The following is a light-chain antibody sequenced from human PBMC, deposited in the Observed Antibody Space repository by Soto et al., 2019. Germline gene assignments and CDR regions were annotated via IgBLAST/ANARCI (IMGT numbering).Light chain of an antibody. V-gene: IGKV1-5*03. CDR2: QAS. CDR1: QSISSW. Sequence: DIQMTQSPSTLSASVGDRVTITCRASQSISSWLAWYQQKPGKAPKLRIYQASNLQSGVPSRFSGGGSGTELTLTISSLQPDDFATYYCQQYNSYPWAFGQGTKVEIK. J-gene: IGKJ1*01. CDR3: QQYNSYPWA.